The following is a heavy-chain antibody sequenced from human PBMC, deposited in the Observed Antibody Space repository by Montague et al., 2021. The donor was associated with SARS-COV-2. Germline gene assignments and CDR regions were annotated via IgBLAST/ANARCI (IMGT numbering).Heavy chain of an antibody. V-gene: IGHV4-39*01. D-gene: IGHD6-13*01. CDR3: ARLPLVSSWSRAAGYYYYGMDV. CDR2: ISYTGST. J-gene: IGHJ6*02. Sequence: SETLSLTCTVSGSSISRSTSSWAWIRQPPGKGLEWIGSISYTGSTYYNPSLKSRVTISVDTSRNQFSLRLSSVTAADTSAYYCARLPLVSSWSRAAGYYYYGMDVWGQGTTVTVSS. CDR1: GSSISRSTSS.